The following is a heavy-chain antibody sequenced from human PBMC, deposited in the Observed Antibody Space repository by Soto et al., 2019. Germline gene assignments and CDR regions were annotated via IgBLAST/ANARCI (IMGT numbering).Heavy chain of an antibody. CDR3: AREPHGGDSSSWYASYYYYYGMDV. CDR2: INPSGGST. J-gene: IGHJ6*02. CDR1: GYTFTSYY. D-gene: IGHD6-13*01. V-gene: IGHV1-46*01. Sequence: ASVKVSCKASGYTFTSYYMHWARQAPGQGLEWMGIINPSGGSTSYAQKFQGRVTMTRDTSTSTVYMELSSLRSEDTAVYYCAREPHGGDSSSWYASYYYYYGMDVWGQGTTVTVSS.